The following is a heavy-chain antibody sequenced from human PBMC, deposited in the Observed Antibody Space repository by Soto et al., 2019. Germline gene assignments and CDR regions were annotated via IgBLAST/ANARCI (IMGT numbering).Heavy chain of an antibody. CDR2: INAGNGNT. D-gene: IGHD2-2*01. CDR1: GYTFTSYA. J-gene: IGHJ5*02. Sequence: ASVNVSCKASGYTFTSYAMHWVRQAPGQRLEWMGWINAGNGNTKYSQKFQGRVTITRDTSASTAYMELSSLRSEDTAVYYFAISKRIGYCISTSCSRGFDPWGQGTLVTVSS. CDR3: AISKRIGYCISTSCSRGFDP. V-gene: IGHV1-3*01.